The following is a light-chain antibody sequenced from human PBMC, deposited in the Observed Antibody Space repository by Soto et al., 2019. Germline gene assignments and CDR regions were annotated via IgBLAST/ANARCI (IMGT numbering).Light chain of an antibody. Sequence: QSVLTQPPSASGSPGQSVTISCTGTSSDVGGYNYVSWYQQHPGKVPKLMIYEVSKRPSGVPDRFSGSKSGNTASLTVSGSQAEDEADYYCSSYSGSNTDYVFGTGTKVTVL. CDR3: SSYSGSNTDYV. J-gene: IGLJ1*01. V-gene: IGLV2-8*01. CDR2: EVS. CDR1: SSDVGGYNY.